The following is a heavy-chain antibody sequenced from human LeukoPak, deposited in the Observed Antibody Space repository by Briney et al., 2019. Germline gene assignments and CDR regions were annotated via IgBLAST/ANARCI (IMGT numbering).Heavy chain of an antibody. CDR1: GGSFSGYY. V-gene: IGHV4-34*01. CDR3: ARGPLFWSGYYTSHFYFDY. D-gene: IGHD3-3*01. CDR2: INHSGST. J-gene: IGHJ4*02. Sequence: SETLSLTCAVYGGSFSGYYWSWIRQPPGKGLEWIGEINHSGSTNYNPSLKSRVTISVDTSKNQFSLKLSSVTAADTAVYYCARGPLFWSGYYTSHFYFDYWGQGTLVTVSS.